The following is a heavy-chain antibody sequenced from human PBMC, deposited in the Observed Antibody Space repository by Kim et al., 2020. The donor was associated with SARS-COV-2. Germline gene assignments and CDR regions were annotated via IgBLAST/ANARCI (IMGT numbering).Heavy chain of an antibody. D-gene: IGHD3-10*01. V-gene: IGHV3-23*01. CDR1: GFTFSSYA. Sequence: GGSLRLSCAASGFTFSSYAMSWVRQAPGKGLEWVSAISGSGGSTYYADSVKGRFTISRDNSKNTLYLQMNSLRAEDTAVYYCAKDLYGSGSYYSVPDYYYGMDVWGQGTTVTVSS. J-gene: IGHJ6*02. CDR2: ISGSGGST. CDR3: AKDLYGSGSYYSVPDYYYGMDV.